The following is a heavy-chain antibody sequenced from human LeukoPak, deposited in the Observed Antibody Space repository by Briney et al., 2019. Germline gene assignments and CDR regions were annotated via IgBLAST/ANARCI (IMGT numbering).Heavy chain of an antibody. CDR3: AKRHRGYYDSSGYPY. Sequence: GGSLRLSCAASGFTFSSYSMNWVRQAPGKGLEWVSSISSGSDYIYYADSVKGRFTISRDNAKNSLYLQMNSLRAEDTAVYYCAKRHRGYYDSSGYPYWGQGTLVTVSS. CDR1: GFTFSSYS. CDR2: ISSGSDYI. J-gene: IGHJ4*02. V-gene: IGHV3-21*04. D-gene: IGHD3-22*01.